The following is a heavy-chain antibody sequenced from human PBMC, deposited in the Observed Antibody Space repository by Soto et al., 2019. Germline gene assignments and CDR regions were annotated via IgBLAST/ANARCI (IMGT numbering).Heavy chain of an antibody. J-gene: IGHJ3*02. CDR1: GFTFDDYA. Sequence: EVQLVESGGGLVQPGRSLKLSCVASGFTFDDYAMHWVRQAPGKGREWVSRISWNSDSIGYADSVKGRFTISRDNAKNSLYLQMNSLRAEDTAFYYCARDNLGATVAVAFDNWGQGTMVTVSS. CDR2: ISWNSDSI. CDR3: ARDNLGATVAVAFDN. V-gene: IGHV3-9*01. D-gene: IGHD1-26*01.